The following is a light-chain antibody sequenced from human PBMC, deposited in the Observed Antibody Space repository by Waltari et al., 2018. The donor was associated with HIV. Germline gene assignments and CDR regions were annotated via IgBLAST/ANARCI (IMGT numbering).Light chain of an antibody. CDR1: SSDITTYDY. Sequence: QSALTQPASVSGSPGQSITISCSGSSSDITTYDYVSWYQKQPDKAPKLLIFDVTHRTSGVSRRFSGSKSGNTASLTISGLQPDDEADYYCSSYTTANTVVFGGGTRLTVL. CDR2: DVT. CDR3: SSYTTANTVV. V-gene: IGLV2-14*03. J-gene: IGLJ2*01.